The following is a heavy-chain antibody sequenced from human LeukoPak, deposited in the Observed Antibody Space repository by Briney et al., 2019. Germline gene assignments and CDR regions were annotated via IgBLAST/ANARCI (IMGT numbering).Heavy chain of an antibody. V-gene: IGHV4-59*01. CDR3: ARLSTMSTAANIFDY. D-gene: IGHD6-6*01. CDR1: GGSIRSYY. Sequence: SETLSLTCTVSGGSIRSYYWSRIRQPPGKGLEWIGYIYYSGGTNYNPSLKSRVTISVDTSKNQFSLKLSSVTAADTAVYYCARLSTMSTAANIFDYWGQGTLVTVSS. J-gene: IGHJ4*02. CDR2: IYYSGGT.